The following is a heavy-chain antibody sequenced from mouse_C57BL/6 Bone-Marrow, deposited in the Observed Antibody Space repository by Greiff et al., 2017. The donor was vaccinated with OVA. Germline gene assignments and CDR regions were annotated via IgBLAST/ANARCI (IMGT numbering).Heavy chain of an antibody. D-gene: IGHD1-1*01. CDR2: IFPGSGCT. CDR1: GYTFTGYW. CDR3: ASTRATVVATDFDY. Sequence: VQLQQSGAELMKPGASVKLSCKAPGYTFTGYWIEWVKQRPGHGLEWIGEIFPGSGCTNHHEKFKGKAHFTADKSSNTAYMQLSSLTTEDSASDDCASTRATVVATDFDYWCQGTTLTVSS. J-gene: IGHJ2*01. V-gene: IGHV1-9*01.